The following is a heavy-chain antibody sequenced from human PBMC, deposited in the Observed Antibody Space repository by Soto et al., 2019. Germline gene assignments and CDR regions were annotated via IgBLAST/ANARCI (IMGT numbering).Heavy chain of an antibody. CDR1: GGSISGYY. V-gene: IGHV4-4*07. Sequence: QVQLQESGPGLVKPSETLSLTCTVSGGSISGYYWTRIRQPAGKGLEWIGRKHTSGTTNYNPSLKSRVTMSIDTSTNQFSLNLSSVTAADTAVYYCARGGEFYVLDVWGQGTTVAVSS. D-gene: IGHD3-16*01. CDR2: KHTSGTT. J-gene: IGHJ6*02. CDR3: ARGGEFYVLDV.